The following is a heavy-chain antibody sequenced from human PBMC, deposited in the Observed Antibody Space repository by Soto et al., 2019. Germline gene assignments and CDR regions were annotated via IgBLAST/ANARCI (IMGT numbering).Heavy chain of an antibody. J-gene: IGHJ2*01. CDR2: IKSRPDGGTA. Sequence: EVHLVESGGGLVEPGGSLRLSCAASGFIFNNAWMTWVRQAPGKGLEWVAHIKSRPDGGTADYAASVKGRFTISRDDSRYTFYLQMNSLRIEDTGVYYCTTAGPRDWYFNLWGRGTLVTVSS. V-gene: IGHV3-15*01. CDR1: GFIFNNAW. CDR3: TTAGPRDWYFNL.